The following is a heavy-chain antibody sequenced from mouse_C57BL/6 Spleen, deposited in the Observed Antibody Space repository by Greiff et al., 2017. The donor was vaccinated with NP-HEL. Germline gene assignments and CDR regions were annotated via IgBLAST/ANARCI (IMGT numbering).Heavy chain of an antibody. D-gene: IGHD2-1*01. Sequence: EVKLVESGGGLVKPGGSLKLSCAASGFTFSSYAMSWVRQTPEKRLEWVATISDSGSYTYYPDNVKGRFTISRDNAKNNLYLQMSHLKSEDTAMYYCARDSGNYVFDYWGQGTTLTVSS. CDR2: ISDSGSYT. CDR1: GFTFSSYA. J-gene: IGHJ2*01. V-gene: IGHV5-4*01. CDR3: ARDSGNYVFDY.